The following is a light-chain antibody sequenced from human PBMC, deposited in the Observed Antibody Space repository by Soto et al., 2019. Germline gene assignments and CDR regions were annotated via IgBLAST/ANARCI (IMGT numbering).Light chain of an antibody. CDR1: SSDVGGYNY. J-gene: IGLJ1*01. V-gene: IGLV2-14*01. CDR3: SSYTSSSLYV. CDR2: EVS. Sequence: QSALTQPASVSGSPGQSITISSTGTSSDVGGYNYVSWYQQHPGKAPKLMIYEVSKRHSGVSNRFSGSKSGNTASLTISGLQGEDEADYYCSSYTSSSLYVFGTGTMLTVL.